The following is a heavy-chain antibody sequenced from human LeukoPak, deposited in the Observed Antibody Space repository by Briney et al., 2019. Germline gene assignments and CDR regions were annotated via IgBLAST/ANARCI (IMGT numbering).Heavy chain of an antibody. CDR3: ARESTMVRGVIMGPDY. Sequence: ASVKVSCKASGYTFTSYAMNWVRQAPGQGLEWMGWINTNTGNPTYAQGFTGRFVFSLDTSVSTAYLQISSLKAEDTAVYYCARESTMVRGVIMGPDYWGQGTLVTVSS. V-gene: IGHV7-4-1*02. CDR1: GYTFTSYA. D-gene: IGHD3-10*01. J-gene: IGHJ4*02. CDR2: INTNTGNP.